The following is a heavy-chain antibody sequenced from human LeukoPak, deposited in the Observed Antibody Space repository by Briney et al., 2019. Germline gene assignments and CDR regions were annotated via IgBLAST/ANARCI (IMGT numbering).Heavy chain of an antibody. CDR2: VHSSGDI. CDR1: GVSITSGSYY. Sequence: PSETLSLTCSVSGVSITSGSYYWGWIRQAGRKGLEWIGRVHSSGDIYHNAAFRSRAAVSGDASKDQFSLQLNSVTAADTAVYYCARGASPKDAVFFDYWGQGALITVSS. J-gene: IGHJ4*02. V-gene: IGHV4-61*02. D-gene: IGHD3-16*01. CDR3: ARGASPKDAVFFDY.